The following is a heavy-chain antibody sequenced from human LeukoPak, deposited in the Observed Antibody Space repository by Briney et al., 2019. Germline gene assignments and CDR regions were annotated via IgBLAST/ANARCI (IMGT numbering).Heavy chain of an antibody. CDR1: GYTFTGYY. V-gene: IGHV1-8*02. J-gene: IGHJ5*02. CDR3: ARGGAGTYYKRDGWFDP. D-gene: IGHD3-10*01. Sequence: ASVKVSCKASGYTFTGYYVHWVRQATGQGLEWMGCMNPNTGNTGYGERFQGRVTMTRDNSISTAYMELNSLTSEDTAVYYCARGGAGTYYKRDGWFDPWGQGTVVTVSS. CDR2: MNPNTGNT.